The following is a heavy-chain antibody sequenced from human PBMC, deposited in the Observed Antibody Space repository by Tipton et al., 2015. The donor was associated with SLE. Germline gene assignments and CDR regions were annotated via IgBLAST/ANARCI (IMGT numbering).Heavy chain of an antibody. Sequence: SLRLSCAASGFTFDDYAMHWVRQAPGKGLEWVSGISWNSGSIGYADSVKGRFTISRDNAKNSLYLQMNSLRVEDTALYYCARESRVGATEVGAFDIWGQGTMVTVSS. V-gene: IGHV3-9*01. D-gene: IGHD1-26*01. CDR3: ARESRVGATEVGAFDI. CDR1: GFTFDDYA. CDR2: ISWNSGSI. J-gene: IGHJ3*02.